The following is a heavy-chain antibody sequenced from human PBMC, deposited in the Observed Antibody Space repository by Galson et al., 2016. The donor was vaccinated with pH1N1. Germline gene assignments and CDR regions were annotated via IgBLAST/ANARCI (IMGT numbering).Heavy chain of an antibody. CDR1: GGSFSGYY. J-gene: IGHJ6*03. D-gene: IGHD3-16*01. V-gene: IGHV4-34*01. CDR2: INHSGST. Sequence: LSLTCAVYGGSFSGYYWSWIRQPPGRGLEWIGEINHSGSTKYNPSLKSRVIISVDTSKNQFSLRLSSVTAADTAVYYCARGNPYHHYYSSMDVWGKGTTVTVSS. CDR3: ARGNPYHHYYSSMDV.